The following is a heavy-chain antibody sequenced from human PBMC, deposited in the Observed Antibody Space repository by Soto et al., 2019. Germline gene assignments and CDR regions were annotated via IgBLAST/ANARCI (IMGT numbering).Heavy chain of an antibody. CDR3: ARAGGTTVTGLWHFDS. V-gene: IGHV3-33*01. CDR2: IWYDGTQK. D-gene: IGHD4-17*01. CDR1: GFTFNTYS. Sequence: VGSLRLSCEASGFTFNTYSMHWVRQPPGKGLEWLAAIWYDGTQKYYADSVKGRFIISRDNSKKTLYLEMNSLRAEDTAVYYCARAGGTTVTGLWHFDSWGQGTLVTVSS. J-gene: IGHJ4*02.